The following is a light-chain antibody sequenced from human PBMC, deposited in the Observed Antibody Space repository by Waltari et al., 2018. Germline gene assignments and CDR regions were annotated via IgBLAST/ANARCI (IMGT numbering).Light chain of an antibody. CDR1: SSDIGGIDY. V-gene: IGLV2-8*01. CDR3: SSYAGSNNFVV. J-gene: IGLJ2*01. CDR2: EVT. Sequence: QSALTQPPSASGPPGQSVTIPCTGTSSDIGGIDYVPCNQKHPGKAPKLMIYEVTKRPAGVPGRFSGSKSGDTASLTVSGLQAEDEADYYCSSYAGSNNFVVFGGGTKVTVL.